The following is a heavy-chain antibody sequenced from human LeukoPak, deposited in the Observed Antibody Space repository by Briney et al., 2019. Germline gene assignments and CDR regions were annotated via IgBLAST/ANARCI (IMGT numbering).Heavy chain of an antibody. V-gene: IGHV3-66*02. CDR2: IYSGGST. Sequence: GGSLRLSCAASGFTVSSNYMSWVRQAPGKGLEWVSVIYSGGSTYYADSVKGRFTISRDDSKNTLYLQMNSLRAEDTAVYYCARDKIVGATTPRDAFDIWGQGTMVTVSS. J-gene: IGHJ3*02. D-gene: IGHD1-26*01. CDR3: ARDKIVGATTPRDAFDI. CDR1: GFTVSSNY.